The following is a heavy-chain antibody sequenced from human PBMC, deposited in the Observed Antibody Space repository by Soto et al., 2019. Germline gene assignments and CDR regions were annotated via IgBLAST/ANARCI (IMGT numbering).Heavy chain of an antibody. CDR1: GFTFSSYA. CDR2: ISGSGGST. V-gene: IGHV3-23*01. D-gene: IGHD3-22*01. J-gene: IGHJ4*02. Sequence: GGSLRLSCAASGFTFSSYAMSWVRQAPGKGLEWVSAISGSGGSTYYADSVKGRFTISRDNSKNTLYLQMNSLRAEDTAVYYCAKDSYYDSSGYTGYWGQGTLVTVSS. CDR3: AKDSYYDSSGYTGY.